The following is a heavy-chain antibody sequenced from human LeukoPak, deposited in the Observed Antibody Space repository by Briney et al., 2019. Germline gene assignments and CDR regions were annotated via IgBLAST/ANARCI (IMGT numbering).Heavy chain of an antibody. CDR2: TYYRSKWFH. CDR1: GDSVSSTNAA. Sequence: SQTLSLTCAISGDSVSSTNAAWNWVRQSPSRGLEWLGRTYYRSKWFHDYAEAVKNRITINPDISKNQFSLQLNSVTPEDTAIYYCARGSLDSWGQGTLVTVSS. J-gene: IGHJ4*02. CDR3: ARGSLDS. V-gene: IGHV6-1*01.